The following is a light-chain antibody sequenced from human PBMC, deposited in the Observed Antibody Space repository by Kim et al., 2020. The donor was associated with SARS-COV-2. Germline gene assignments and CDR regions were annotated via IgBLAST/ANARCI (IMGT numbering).Light chain of an antibody. J-gene: IGKJ1*01. CDR3: QQYVTSPWT. V-gene: IGKV3-20*01. CDR1: QRVTSNY. Sequence: SPGERAPLSCRASQRVTSNYLAWYLQKPGQAPRLLIYEASIRATGIPDRFSGSGSGTDFTLTIRRLEPEDFAVYYCQQYVTSPWTFGPGTKVDIK. CDR2: EAS.